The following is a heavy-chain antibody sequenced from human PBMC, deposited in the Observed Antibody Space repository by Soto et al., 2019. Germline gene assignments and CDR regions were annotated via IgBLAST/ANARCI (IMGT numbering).Heavy chain of an antibody. CDR2: ISGSGGST. Sequence: PGGSLRLSCAASGFTFSSYAMSWVRQAPGKGLEWVSAISGSGGSTYYADSVKGRFTISRDNSKNTLYLQMNSLRAEDTAVYYCAKVVGSGYDNIYYFDYWGQGTLVTVSS. V-gene: IGHV3-23*01. CDR1: GFTFSSYA. J-gene: IGHJ4*02. D-gene: IGHD5-12*01. CDR3: AKVVGSGYDNIYYFDY.